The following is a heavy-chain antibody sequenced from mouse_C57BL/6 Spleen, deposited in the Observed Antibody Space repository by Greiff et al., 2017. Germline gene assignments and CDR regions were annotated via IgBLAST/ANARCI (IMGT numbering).Heavy chain of an antibody. Sequence: EVKLMESGPGLVKPSQSLSLTCSVTGYSITSGYYWNWIRQFPGNKLEWMGYISYDGSNNYNPSLKNRISITRDTSKNQFFLKLNSVTTEDTATYYCARVYDAMDYWGQGTSVTVSS. CDR2: ISYDGSN. D-gene: IGHD2-3*01. J-gene: IGHJ4*01. CDR1: GYSITSGYY. CDR3: ARVYDAMDY. V-gene: IGHV3-6*01.